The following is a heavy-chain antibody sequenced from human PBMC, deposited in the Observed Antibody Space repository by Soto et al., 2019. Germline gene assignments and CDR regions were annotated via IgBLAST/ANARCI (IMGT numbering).Heavy chain of an antibody. V-gene: IGHV1-46*01. D-gene: IGHD2-21*02. Sequence: GASVKVSCKASGYTFTGYYMHWVRQAPGQGLEWMAIINPSGGTTRYAQKFQGRVTMTRDTSTSTVYMELSSLRSDDTAVYYCARGGDLAYCGGDCYYSYDYWGQGTLVTVSS. J-gene: IGHJ4*02. CDR1: GYTFTGYY. CDR3: ARGGDLAYCGGDCYYSYDY. CDR2: INPSGGTT.